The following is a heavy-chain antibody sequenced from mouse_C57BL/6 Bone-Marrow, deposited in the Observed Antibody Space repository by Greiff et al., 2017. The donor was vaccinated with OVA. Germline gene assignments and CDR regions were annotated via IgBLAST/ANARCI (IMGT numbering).Heavy chain of an antibody. CDR3: ARDYGSSYEWYFDV. CDR2: ISYDGSN. J-gene: IGHJ1*03. D-gene: IGHD1-1*01. Sequence: EVQRVESGPGLVKPSQSLSLTCSVTGYSITSGYYWNWIRQFPGNKLEWMGYISYDGSNNYNPSLNNRISITRDTSKNQFFLKLNSVTTEDTATYYCARDYGSSYEWYFDVWGTGTTVTVSS. V-gene: IGHV3-6*01. CDR1: GYSITSGYY.